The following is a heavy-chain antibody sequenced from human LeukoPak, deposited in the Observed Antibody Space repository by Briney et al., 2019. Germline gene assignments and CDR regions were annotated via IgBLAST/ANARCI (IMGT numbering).Heavy chain of an antibody. J-gene: IGHJ5*02. D-gene: IGHD3-22*01. CDR3: AKGSSGYCVDL. CDR2: ISNDGGGT. V-gene: IGHV3-23*01. CDR1: GFIFNNYG. Sequence: GGSLGLSCAASGFIFNNYGLIWVRQAPGKGLEWVSAISNDGGGTNYADFVKSRFTISRDNSKNTLFLQMNSLRAEDTALYYCAKGSSGYCVDLWGQGTLVTVSS.